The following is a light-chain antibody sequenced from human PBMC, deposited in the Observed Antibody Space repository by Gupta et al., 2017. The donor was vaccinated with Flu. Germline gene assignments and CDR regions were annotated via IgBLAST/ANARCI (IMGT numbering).Light chain of an antibody. CDR3: QQSNT. CDR2: GAS. CDR1: QSVSSN. V-gene: IGKV3-15*01. J-gene: IGKJ1*01. Sequence: EIVMTQSPATLSVSPGERATLSCRASQSVSSNLAWYQQKPGQAPRLLIYGASTRATGIPARFSGSGSGTEFTLTISSLQSEDFAGYYCQQSNTFGQGTKVEIK.